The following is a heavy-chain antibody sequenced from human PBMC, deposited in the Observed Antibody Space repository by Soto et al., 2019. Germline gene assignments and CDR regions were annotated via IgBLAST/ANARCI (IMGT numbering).Heavy chain of an antibody. Sequence: ASVKVSCKASGYTFTGYYMHWVRQAPGQGLEWMGWINPNSGGTNYAQKFQGRVTMTRDTSISTAYMELSRLRSDDTAVYYCARDGLVPAAPYDYYYYGMDVWGQGTTVTVSS. J-gene: IGHJ6*02. D-gene: IGHD2-2*01. V-gene: IGHV1-2*02. CDR3: ARDGLVPAAPYDYYYYGMDV. CDR1: GYTFTGYY. CDR2: INPNSGGT.